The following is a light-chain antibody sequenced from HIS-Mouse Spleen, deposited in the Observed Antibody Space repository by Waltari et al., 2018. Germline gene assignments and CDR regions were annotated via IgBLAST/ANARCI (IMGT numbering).Light chain of an antibody. V-gene: IGLV1-47*01. CDR2: RNN. CDR3: AAWDDSLSGPV. J-gene: IGLJ3*02. CDR1: SSNIGSNY. Sequence: QSVLTQPPSASGTPGQRVTISCSGSSSNIGSNYVYWYQQLPGTAPKLLIDRNNQRPSGVPSRFSGSKSGNSASLAISGLRSEDEADYYCAAWDDSLSGPVFGGGTKLTVL.